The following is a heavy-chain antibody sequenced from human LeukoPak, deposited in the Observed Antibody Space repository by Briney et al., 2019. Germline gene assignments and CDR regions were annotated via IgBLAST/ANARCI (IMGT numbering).Heavy chain of an antibody. D-gene: IGHD1-26*01. J-gene: IGHJ3*02. V-gene: IGHV1-18*01. CDR3: ARRYSGSYYGLQDAFDI. CDR1: GYTFTSYG. CDR2: ISAYNGNT. Sequence: EASVKVSCKASGYTFTSYGISWVRQAPGQGLEWMGWISAYNGNTNCAQKLQGRVTMTTDTSTSTAYMELRSLRSDDTAVYYCARRYSGSYYGLQDAFDIWGQGTMVTVSS.